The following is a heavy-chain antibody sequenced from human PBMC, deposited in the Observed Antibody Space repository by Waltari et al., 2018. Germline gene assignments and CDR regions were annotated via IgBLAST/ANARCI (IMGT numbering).Heavy chain of an antibody. CDR3: ARQTMVRRVGWFDH. V-gene: IGHV5-51*01. J-gene: IGHJ5*02. CDR2: NYPNDPDT. D-gene: IGHD3-10*01. Sequence: EVPRVPFGVPVNKSGGSWWISYKVFGSVFSAFWIGGLRQVPGEGLEWMGLNYPNDPDTRSNPSFRGDVTMSVARSSNTAYLRWGALKPSDSAIYYGARQTMVRRVGWFDHWGQGTLVSVSS. CDR1: GSVFSAFW.